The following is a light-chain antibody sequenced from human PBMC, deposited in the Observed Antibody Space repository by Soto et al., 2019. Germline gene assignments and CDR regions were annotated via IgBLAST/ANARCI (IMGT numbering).Light chain of an antibody. CDR2: DTF. CDR1: QDISDS. J-gene: IGKJ4*01. V-gene: IGKV1-33*01. CDR3: QQYDILPFT. Sequence: DFQMTQSPSSLSASVGERVTITCQASQDISDSLNWYQQKAGKAPKLLIYDTFHLKTGVPSRFXXXXXXXXXXXXXSSLQPEDIATYFCQQYDILPFTFGGGTKVEIK.